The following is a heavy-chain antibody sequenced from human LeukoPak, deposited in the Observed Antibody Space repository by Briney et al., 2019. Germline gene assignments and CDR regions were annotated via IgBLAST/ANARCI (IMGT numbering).Heavy chain of an antibody. V-gene: IGHV4-61*01. CDR3: ASYDYGDHRGVDY. J-gene: IGHJ4*02. CDR1: GGSVSSGSYY. Sequence: PSETLSLICTVSGGSVSSGSYYWSWIRQPPGKGLEWIEYIYYSGSTNYNPSLKSRVTISVDTSKTQFSLKLSSVTAADTAVYYCASYDYGDHRGVDYWGQGTLVTVSS. CDR2: IYYSGST. D-gene: IGHD4-17*01.